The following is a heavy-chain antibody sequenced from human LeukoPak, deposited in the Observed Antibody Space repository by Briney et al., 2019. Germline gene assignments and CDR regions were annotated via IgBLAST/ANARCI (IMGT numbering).Heavy chain of an antibody. D-gene: IGHD5-18*01. CDR2: LYYSGST. J-gene: IGHJ5*02. V-gene: IGHV4-39*07. Sequence: SETLSLTCTVSGGSISSSNYYWGWIRQPPGKGLEWIGSLYYSGSTFYNPSLKSRVTISVDTSKNQFSLKLSSVTAADTAIYYCAKGAGGFSYYNWFDPWGQGTLVTVSS. CDR3: AKGAGGFSYYNWFDP. CDR1: GGSISSSNYY.